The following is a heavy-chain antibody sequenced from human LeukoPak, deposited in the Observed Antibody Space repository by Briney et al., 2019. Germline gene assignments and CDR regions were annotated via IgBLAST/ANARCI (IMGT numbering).Heavy chain of an antibody. CDR1: GFTFSSYA. J-gene: IGHJ4*02. CDR3: ARGGGYDSSGYYFTDY. D-gene: IGHD3-22*01. Sequence: PGGSLRLSCAASGFTFSSYAMHWVRQAPGKGLEGVAIISYDGSNKYYADSVKGRFTISRDNSKNTLYLQMNSLRAEDTAVYYCARGGGYDSSGYYFTDYWGQGTLVTVSS. CDR2: ISYDGSNK. V-gene: IGHV3-30-3*01.